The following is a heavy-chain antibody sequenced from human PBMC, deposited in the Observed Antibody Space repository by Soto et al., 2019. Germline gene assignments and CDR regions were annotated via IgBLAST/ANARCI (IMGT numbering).Heavy chain of an antibody. J-gene: IGHJ4*02. CDR2: IIPIFGTA. D-gene: IGHD6-19*01. V-gene: IGHV1-69*01. CDR1: GGTFSTFG. Sequence: QVQLVQSGAEVKKPGSSVRVSCKASGGTFSTFGLSWVRLAPGHGLEWMGGIIPIFGTATYAQKFKGRVTITADESTNTGYMELGSVSSEDTALYYCASDRVCSQWLVWGPFEYWGQGTLVIVSS. CDR3: ASDRVCSQWLVWGPFEY.